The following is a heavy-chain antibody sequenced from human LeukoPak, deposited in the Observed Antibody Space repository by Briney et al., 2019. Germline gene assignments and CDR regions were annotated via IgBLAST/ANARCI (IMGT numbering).Heavy chain of an antibody. CDR2: IKSKADAGPP. D-gene: IGHD3-16*01. J-gene: IGHJ4*02. CDR3: HTDWGRVTRFDY. V-gene: IGHV3-15*01. CDR1: GFTFWSAW. Sequence: GGSLRLSCAASGFTFWSAWMSWVRQAPGKGLEWVGRIKSKADAGPPDYTAPVNGRFTISRDDSENTVYLQMNSLKTEDTGIYSCHTDWGRVTRFDYWGQGTLVTVSP.